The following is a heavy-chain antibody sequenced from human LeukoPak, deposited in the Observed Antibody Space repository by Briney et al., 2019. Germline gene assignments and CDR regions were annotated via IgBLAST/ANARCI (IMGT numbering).Heavy chain of an antibody. CDR1: GFTFSSYA. CDR2: ISYDGSNK. V-gene: IGHV3-30*14. CDR3: ATKIVANFDY. Sequence: GGSLRLSCAASGFTFSSYAMHWVRQAPGKGLEWVAFISYDGSNKYYADSVKGRFTISRDNSKNTLYPQMNSLRPEDTAVYYCATKIVANFDYWGQGTLVTVSS. D-gene: IGHD5-12*01. J-gene: IGHJ4*02.